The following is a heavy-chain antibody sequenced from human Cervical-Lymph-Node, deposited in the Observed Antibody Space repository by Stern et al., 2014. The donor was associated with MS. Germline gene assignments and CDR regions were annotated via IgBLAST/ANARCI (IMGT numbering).Heavy chain of an antibody. D-gene: IGHD1-1*01. J-gene: IGHJ6*02. CDR1: GFTFSNYG. CDR3: ARDWKDDVYYYNGMDV. Sequence: QMQLVQSGGGVVQPGGSLRLSCTASGFTFSNYGMYWVRQAPGKGLEWVALIWYDGSKKYYADSVEGRFTISRDNSKNALYLQMNSLRAEDTAVYYCARDWKDDVYYYNGMDVWGQGTTVTVSS. V-gene: IGHV3-33*01. CDR2: IWYDGSKK.